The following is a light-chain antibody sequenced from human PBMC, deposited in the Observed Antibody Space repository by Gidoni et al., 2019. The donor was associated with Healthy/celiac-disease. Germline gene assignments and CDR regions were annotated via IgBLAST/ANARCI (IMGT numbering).Light chain of an antibody. J-gene: IGKJ2*01. V-gene: IGKV1-5*01. Sequence: DIQMTQSPSTLSASVGDRVTITCRDSQSISSWLAWYQQKPGKAPKLLIYDASSLESGVPSRFSGSGSGTEFTLTISSLQPDDFATYYCQQYNSYWYTFGQGTKLEIK. CDR2: DAS. CDR1: QSISSW. CDR3: QQYNSYWYT.